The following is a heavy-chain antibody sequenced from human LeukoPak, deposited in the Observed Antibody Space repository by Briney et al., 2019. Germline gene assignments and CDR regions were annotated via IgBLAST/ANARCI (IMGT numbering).Heavy chain of an antibody. CDR3: ARVTITMVRGVIITPNWFDP. Sequence: GGSLRLSCAASGFTFSSYAMHWVRQAPGKGLEWVAVISYDGSNKYYADSVKGRFTISRDNAKNSLYLQMNSLRAEDTAVYYCARVTITMVRGVIITPNWFDPWGQGTLVTVSS. CDR2: ISYDGSNK. D-gene: IGHD3-10*01. J-gene: IGHJ5*02. CDR1: GFTFSSYA. V-gene: IGHV3-30-3*01.